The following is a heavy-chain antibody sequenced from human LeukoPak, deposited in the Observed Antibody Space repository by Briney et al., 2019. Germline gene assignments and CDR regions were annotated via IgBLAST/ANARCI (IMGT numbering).Heavy chain of an antibody. J-gene: IGHJ5*02. CDR2: ISGSGGST. D-gene: IGHD4-17*01. V-gene: IGHV3-23*01. CDR3: AVAYDYGGNSEANWFDP. CDR1: GFTFSSYA. Sequence: GGSLRLSCAASGFTFSSYAMSWVRQAPGKGLEWVSAISGSGGSTYYADSVKGRFTISRDNSKNTLYLQMNSLRAEDTAVYYCAVAYDYGGNSEANWFDPWGQGTLVTVSS.